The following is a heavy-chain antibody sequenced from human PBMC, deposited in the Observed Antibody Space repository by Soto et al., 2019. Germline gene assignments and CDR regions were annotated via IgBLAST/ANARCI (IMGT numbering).Heavy chain of an antibody. CDR1: GGSISSGGYS. Sequence: SETLSLTCAVSGGSISSGGYSWSWIRQPPGKGLEWIGYIYYSGSTNYNPSLKSRVTISVDTSKNQFSLKLSSVTAADTAVYYCARERNTVTTDWFDPWGQGTLVTVS. D-gene: IGHD4-17*01. CDR3: ARERNTVTTDWFDP. CDR2: IYYSGST. J-gene: IGHJ5*02. V-gene: IGHV4-61*08.